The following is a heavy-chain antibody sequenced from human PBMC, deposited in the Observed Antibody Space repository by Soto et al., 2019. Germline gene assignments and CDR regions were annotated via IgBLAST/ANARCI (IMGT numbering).Heavy chain of an antibody. V-gene: IGHV1-69*08. Sequence: QVQLVQSGAEVKKPGSSVKVSCKASGGTFSSYTISWVRQAPGQGLEWMGRIIPILGIANYAQKFQGRVTITADKSTSTAYMELSSLRSEDTAVYYCARDWSVGRYSGYDSAFDYWGQGTLVTVSS. CDR3: ARDWSVGRYSGYDSAFDY. CDR1: GGTFSSYT. D-gene: IGHD5-12*01. CDR2: IIPILGIA. J-gene: IGHJ4*02.